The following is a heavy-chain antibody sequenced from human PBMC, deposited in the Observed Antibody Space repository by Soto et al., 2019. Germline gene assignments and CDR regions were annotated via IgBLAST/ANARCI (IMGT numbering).Heavy chain of an antibody. D-gene: IGHD3-10*01. CDR3: GGPTGEGKIGPYALAY. J-gene: IGHJ4*02. Sequence: QVQLVQSGAEVKKPGSSVKVSCKASGGTFNNYAISWVRQAPGQGLEWMGGIIPLFGTANYAQKFEGRVTIPADKSTAKAYRERSSLKSGTTAEYYWGGPTGEGKIGPYALAYWGQGPLVTVSS. V-gene: IGHV1-69*06. CDR2: IIPLFGTA. CDR1: GGTFNNYA.